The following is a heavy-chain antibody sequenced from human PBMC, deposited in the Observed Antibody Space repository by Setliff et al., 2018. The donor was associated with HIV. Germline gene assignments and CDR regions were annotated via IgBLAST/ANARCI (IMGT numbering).Heavy chain of an antibody. CDR1: GGSFSGYY. V-gene: IGHV4-34*01. J-gene: IGHJ4*02. CDR3: SRLGDYDSSGYSWLDY. CDR2: INHSGST. Sequence: SETLSLTCAVYGGSFSGYYWNWIRQPPGKGLEWIGEINHSGSTNYNPSLKSRISISVDTSKNQFSLKLSSVTAADTAVYYCSRLGDYDSSGYSWLDYWGQGTLVTVSS. D-gene: IGHD3-22*01.